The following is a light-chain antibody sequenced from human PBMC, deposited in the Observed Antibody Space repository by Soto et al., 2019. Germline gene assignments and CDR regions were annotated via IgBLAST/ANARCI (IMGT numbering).Light chain of an antibody. CDR2: EVN. CDR1: ISDVGGYNY. J-gene: IGLJ1*01. CDR3: TSYAGGNNV. V-gene: IGLV2-8*01. Sequence: QSALTQPPSASGSPGQSVTISCTGTISDVGGYNYVSWYQQYPGKVPKLMVYEVNKRPSGVPDRFSGSKSGNTASLTVSGIKAEDEADYYCTSYAGGNNVFGTGTKLTVL.